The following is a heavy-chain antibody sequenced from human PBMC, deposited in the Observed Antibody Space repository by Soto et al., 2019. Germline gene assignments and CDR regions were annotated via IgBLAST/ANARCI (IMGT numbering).Heavy chain of an antibody. D-gene: IGHD6-13*01. CDR2: IIPIFGTA. CDR3: ARDGGQQLVGGMDV. V-gene: IGHV1-69*13. J-gene: IGHJ6*02. Sequence: ASVKVSCKASGGTFSSYAISWVRQAPGQGLEWMGGIIPIFGTANYAQKFQGRVTITADESTSTAYMELSSLRSEDTAVYYCARDGGQQLVGGMDVWGQGTTVTVSS. CDR1: GGTFSSYA.